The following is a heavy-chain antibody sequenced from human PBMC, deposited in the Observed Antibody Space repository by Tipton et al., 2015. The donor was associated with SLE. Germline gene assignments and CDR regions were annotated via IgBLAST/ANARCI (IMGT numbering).Heavy chain of an antibody. CDR2: INPNSGGT. Sequence: QSGAEVKKPGASVKVSCKASGYTFTGYYMHWVRQAPGQGLEWMGWINPNSGGTNYAQKLQGRVTMTTDTSTSTAYMELRSLRSDDTAVYYCARDRIRGELLRVFDYWGQGTLVSVSS. D-gene: IGHD1-26*01. J-gene: IGHJ4*02. CDR3: ARDRIRGELLRVFDY. CDR1: GYTFTGYY. V-gene: IGHV1-2*02.